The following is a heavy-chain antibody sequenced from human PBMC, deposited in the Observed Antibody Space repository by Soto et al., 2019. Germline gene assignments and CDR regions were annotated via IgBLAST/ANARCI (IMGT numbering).Heavy chain of an antibody. CDR2: ISGSGGST. J-gene: IGHJ4*02. D-gene: IGHD3-10*01. V-gene: IGHV3-23*01. Sequence: EVQLLESGGGLVQPGGSLRLSCAASGFTFSSYAMSWVRQAPGKGLEWVSAISGSGGSTYYADSVKGRFTISRDNSKKTLNRQRNGLRAEDTAVNDCAKGRVRGEDWGQGTLVTVSS. CDR3: AKGRVRGED. CDR1: GFTFSSYA.